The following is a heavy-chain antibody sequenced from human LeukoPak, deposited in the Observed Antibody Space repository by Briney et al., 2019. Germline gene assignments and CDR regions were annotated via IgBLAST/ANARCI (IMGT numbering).Heavy chain of an antibody. CDR2: INSSSSYI. J-gene: IGHJ4*02. CDR1: GFTFSSYS. D-gene: IGHD3-9*01. Sequence: GGSLRLSCAASGFTFSSYSMNWVRQAPGKGLEWVSSINSSSSYIYYADSVKGRFTISRDNAKNSLYLQMNSLRAEDTAVYYCARDRAYYDILTGYSRTNDYWGQGTLVTVSS. CDR3: ARDRAYYDILTGYSRTNDY. V-gene: IGHV3-21*01.